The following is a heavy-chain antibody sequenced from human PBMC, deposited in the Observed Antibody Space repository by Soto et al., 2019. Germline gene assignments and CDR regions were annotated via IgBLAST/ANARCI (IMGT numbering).Heavy chain of an antibody. CDR3: ARAVPGFYGMDV. Sequence: QVQLQESGPRLVKPSQTLSLTCTVSGGSISSGGYYWSWIRQHPGKGLEWIGYISYSANTYYNPSLRSRVTISVDMSTSHFSLNLNSVTAADTATYYCARAVPGFYGMDVWGQGTTVTVSS. D-gene: IGHD3-10*01. J-gene: IGHJ6*02. CDR1: GGSISSGGYY. V-gene: IGHV4-31*03. CDR2: ISYSANT.